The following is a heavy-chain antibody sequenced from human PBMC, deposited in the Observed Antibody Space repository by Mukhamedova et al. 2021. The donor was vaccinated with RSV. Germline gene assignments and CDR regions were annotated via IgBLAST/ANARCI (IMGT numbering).Heavy chain of an antibody. D-gene: IGHD1-26*01. CDR3: TSNLWELLVEY. CDR1: YA. CDR2: IRSKAYGGTT. J-gene: IGHJ4*02. V-gene: IGHV3-49*03. Sequence: YAMSWFRQAPGKGLEWVGFIRSKAYGGTTEYAASVKGRFTISRDDSKSIAYLQMNSLKTEDTAVYYCTSNLWELLVEYWGQGTLVT.